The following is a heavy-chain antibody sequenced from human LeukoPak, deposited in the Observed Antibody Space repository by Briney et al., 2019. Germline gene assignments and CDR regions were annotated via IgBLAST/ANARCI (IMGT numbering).Heavy chain of an antibody. Sequence: ASVKVSCKASGYTFTRYGISWVRQAPGQGLEWMGWISAYNGNTNYAQKLQGRVTMTTDTSTSTAYMELRILRSDDTAVYYCARRVTAIGYYYYGMDVWGQGTTVTVSS. D-gene: IGHD2-21*02. CDR3: ARRVTAIGYYYYGMDV. CDR2: ISAYNGNT. J-gene: IGHJ6*02. V-gene: IGHV1-18*01. CDR1: GYTFTRYG.